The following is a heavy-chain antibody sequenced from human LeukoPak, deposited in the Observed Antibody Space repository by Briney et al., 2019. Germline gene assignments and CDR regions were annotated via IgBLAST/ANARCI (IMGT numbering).Heavy chain of an antibody. V-gene: IGHV3-7*01. CDR3: ASADRENYYYYYMDV. CDR1: GFTFSSYW. Sequence: GGSLRLSCAASGFTFSSYWMSWVRQAPGKGLEWVANIKQDGSEKYYVDSVEGRFTISRDNAKNSLYLQMNSLRAEDTAVYYCASADRENYYYYYMDVWGKGTTVTVSS. CDR2: IKQDGSEK. D-gene: IGHD3-22*01. J-gene: IGHJ6*03.